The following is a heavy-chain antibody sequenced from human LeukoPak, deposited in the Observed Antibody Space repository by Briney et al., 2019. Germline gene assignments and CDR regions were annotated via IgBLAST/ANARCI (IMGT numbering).Heavy chain of an antibody. V-gene: IGHV3-74*01. Sequence: GGCLRLSRAASGFTLTIYWIHGVRQAPGRGRVCVSRIKSDGSTRYADTVNGGFTISRHNAKNTVPLQMNSLRAEDTGVYYCARAPSEIGGYYPEYFRHWGQGPLVTVSP. CDR1: GFTLTIYW. CDR2: IKSDGST. J-gene: IGHJ1*01. CDR3: ARAPSEIGGYYPEYFRH. D-gene: IGHD3-22*01.